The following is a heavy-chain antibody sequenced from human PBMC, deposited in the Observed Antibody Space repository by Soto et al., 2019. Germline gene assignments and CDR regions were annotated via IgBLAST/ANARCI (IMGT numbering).Heavy chain of an antibody. CDR2: ISSSSSYI. V-gene: IGHV3-21*01. CDR1: GFTFSGYI. Sequence: EVQLVESGGGLVKPGGSLRLSCAASGFTFSGYIMNWVRQAPGKGLEWVSSISSSSSYIYYADSVKGRFTISRDNAKNSLYLQMNSLSAEDTAVYYCARDPRQNLKGFCSGRSCGPIDYWGQGTLVTVSA. CDR3: ARDPRQNLKGFCSGRSCGPIDY. D-gene: IGHD2-15*01. J-gene: IGHJ4*02.